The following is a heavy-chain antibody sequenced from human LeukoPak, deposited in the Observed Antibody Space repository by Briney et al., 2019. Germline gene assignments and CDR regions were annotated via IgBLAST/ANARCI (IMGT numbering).Heavy chain of an antibody. Sequence: PGGSLRLSCAASGFTFSSYGMHWVRQAPGKGLEWVAFIRYDGSNKYYADSVKGRFTISRDNSKNTLYLQMNSLRAEDTAVYYCARVFQAGATTPPYFDYWGQGTLVTVSS. D-gene: IGHD1-26*01. J-gene: IGHJ4*02. CDR1: GFTFSSYG. V-gene: IGHV3-30*02. CDR2: IRYDGSNK. CDR3: ARVFQAGATTPPYFDY.